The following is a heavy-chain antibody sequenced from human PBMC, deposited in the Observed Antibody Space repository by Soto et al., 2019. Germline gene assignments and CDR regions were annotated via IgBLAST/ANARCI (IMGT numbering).Heavy chain of an antibody. D-gene: IGHD3-10*01. CDR1: GGSISGYY. Sequence: SETLSLTCTVSGGSISGYYWTWIRQPPRKGLEWVGSLFYGGTTDYNPSLKSRLTMSLDTSKNHFSLKLRSVTAAGTAVYYCARHRGPAPVYWGQGTLVTVSS. CDR3: ARHRGPAPVY. V-gene: IGHV4-39*01. CDR2: LFYGGTT. J-gene: IGHJ4*02.